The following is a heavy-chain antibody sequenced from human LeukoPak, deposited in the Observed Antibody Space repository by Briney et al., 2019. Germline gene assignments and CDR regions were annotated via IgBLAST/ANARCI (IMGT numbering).Heavy chain of an antibody. CDR1: GFTVSSNC. J-gene: IGHJ4*02. Sequence: PGGSLRLSCAASGFTVSSNCMSWVRQTPGKGLEWVSVIYGGGSTAYADSVKGRFTTSRDNSRNTVYLQMNSLRPEDTTVYYCASRVEGGWYGMWGQGILVTVSS. CDR3: ASRVEGGWYGM. D-gene: IGHD6-19*01. V-gene: IGHV3-53*01. CDR2: IYGGGST.